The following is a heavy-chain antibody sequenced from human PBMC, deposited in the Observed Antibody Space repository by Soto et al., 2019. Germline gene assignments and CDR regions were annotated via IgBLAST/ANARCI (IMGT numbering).Heavy chain of an antibody. J-gene: IGHJ4*02. V-gene: IGHV4-61*08. CDR3: ARSRGGYFDY. Sequence: SETLSLTWTVSGVSISSGGYCWSWIRQHPGKGLEWIGYIYYSGSAYYNPSLKSRVTISVDTSKNQFSLKLSSVTAADMAVYYCARSRGGYFDYWGQGTLVTVSS. D-gene: IGHD3-16*01. CDR1: GVSISSGGYC. CDR2: IYYSGSA.